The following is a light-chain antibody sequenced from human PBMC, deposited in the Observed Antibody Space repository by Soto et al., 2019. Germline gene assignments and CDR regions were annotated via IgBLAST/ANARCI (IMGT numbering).Light chain of an antibody. V-gene: IGKV3-20*01. CDR2: GVS. Sequence: EIVLTQSPDTLSLSPGQRATLSCRASQSVRSDYFAWYQQKPGQAPRVIIFGVSTRATGVPDRFSGSGSGTDFTLTSSRLEPEDVATYYCQQYDNIPRLTFGGGTKVEIK. J-gene: IGKJ4*01. CDR1: QSVRSDY. CDR3: QQYDNIPRLT.